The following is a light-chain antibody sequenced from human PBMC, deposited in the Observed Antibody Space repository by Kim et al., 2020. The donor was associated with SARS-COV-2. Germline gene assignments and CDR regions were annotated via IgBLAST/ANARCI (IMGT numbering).Light chain of an antibody. V-gene: IGLV4-69*01. CDR2: LNSDGSH. Sequence: QLVLTQSPSASASLGASVKLTCTLSSGHSSYAIAWHQQQPEKGPRYLMKLNSDGSHSKGDGIPDRFSGSSSGAERYLTISSLQSVDEADYYCQTWGTGAWVFGGGTQLTVL. CDR3: QTWGTGAWV. J-gene: IGLJ3*02. CDR1: SGHSSYA.